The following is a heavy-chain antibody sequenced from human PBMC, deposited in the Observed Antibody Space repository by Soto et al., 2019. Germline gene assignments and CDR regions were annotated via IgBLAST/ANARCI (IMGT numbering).Heavy chain of an antibody. V-gene: IGHV3-21*01. J-gene: IGHJ4*02. D-gene: IGHD3-22*01. CDR2: ISSSSSYI. Sequence: GGSLRLSCAASGFTFSSYSMNWVRQAPGKGLEWVSSISSSSSYIYYADSVKGRFTISRDNAKNSLYLQMNSLRAEDTAVYYCAHSRDGYNHFDYWGQGTLVTVSS. CDR3: AHSRDGYNHFDY. CDR1: GFTFSSYS.